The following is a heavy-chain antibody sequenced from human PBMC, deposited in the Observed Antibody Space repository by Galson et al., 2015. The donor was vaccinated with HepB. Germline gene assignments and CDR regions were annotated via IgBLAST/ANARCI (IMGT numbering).Heavy chain of an antibody. Sequence: ETLSLTCTVSGGSISSSSYYWGWIRQPPGKGLEWIGSIYYSGSTYYNPSLKSRVTISVDTSKNQFSLKLSSVTAADTAVYYCARHRAVTPEEDYYYGMDVWGQGTTVTVSS. V-gene: IGHV4-39*01. J-gene: IGHJ6*02. CDR3: ARHRAVTPEEDYYYGMDV. D-gene: IGHD4-23*01. CDR1: GGSISSSSYY. CDR2: IYYSGST.